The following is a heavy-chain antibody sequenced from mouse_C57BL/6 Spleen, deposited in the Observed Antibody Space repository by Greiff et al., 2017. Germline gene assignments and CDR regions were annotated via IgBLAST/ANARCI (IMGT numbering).Heavy chain of an antibody. V-gene: IGHV2-2*01. D-gene: IGHD1-1*01. CDR3: ARKSPSTTVVANYAMDY. CDR1: GFSLTSYG. J-gene: IGHJ4*01. CDR2: IWSGGST. Sequence: QVQLQQSGPGLVQPSQSLSITCTVSGFSLTSYGVHWVRQSPGKGLEWLGVIWSGGSTDYNAAFISRLSISKDNSKSQVFFKMNSLQADDTAIDYCARKSPSTTVVANYAMDYWGQGTSVTVSS.